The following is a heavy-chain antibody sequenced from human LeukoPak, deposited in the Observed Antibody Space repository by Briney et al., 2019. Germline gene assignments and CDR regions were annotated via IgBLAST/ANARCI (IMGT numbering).Heavy chain of an antibody. Sequence: GGSLRLSCAASGFTFSSYSMNWVRQAPGKGLEWVSYISSSSSTIYYADSVKGRFTISRDNAKNSLYLQMNSLRAEDTAVYYCAKGRRVVVAATVFDYWGQGTLVTVSS. CDR1: GFTFSSYS. J-gene: IGHJ4*02. V-gene: IGHV3-48*01. D-gene: IGHD2-15*01. CDR2: ISSSSSTI. CDR3: AKGRRVVVAATVFDY.